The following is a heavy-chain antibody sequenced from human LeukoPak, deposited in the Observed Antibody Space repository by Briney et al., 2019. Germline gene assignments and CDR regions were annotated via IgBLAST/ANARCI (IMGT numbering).Heavy chain of an antibody. CDR2: INHSGST. Sequence: SETLSLTCAVYGGSFSGYYWSWNRQPPGKGLEWIGEINHSGSTNYNPSLKSRVTISVDTSKNQFSLKLSSVTAADTAVYSCAIEGGDPRWLDPWGQGTLVTVSS. CDR3: AIEGGDPRWLDP. V-gene: IGHV4-34*01. D-gene: IGHD6-25*01. CDR1: GGSFSGYY. J-gene: IGHJ5*02.